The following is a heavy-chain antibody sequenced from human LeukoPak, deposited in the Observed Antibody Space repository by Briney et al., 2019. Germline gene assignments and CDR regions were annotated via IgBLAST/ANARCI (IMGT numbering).Heavy chain of an antibody. D-gene: IGHD3-10*01. J-gene: IGHJ6*03. CDR2: IYYSGST. Sequence: SETLSLTCTVSGGSISSYYWSWIRQPPGKGLEWIGYIYYSGSTNYNPSLKSRVTISVDTSKNQFSLKLSSVTAADTAVYYCARDGLNTMVQGKIHYNYMDVWGKGTTVSISS. CDR3: ARDGLNTMVQGKIHYNYMDV. V-gene: IGHV4-59*12. CDR1: GGSISSYY.